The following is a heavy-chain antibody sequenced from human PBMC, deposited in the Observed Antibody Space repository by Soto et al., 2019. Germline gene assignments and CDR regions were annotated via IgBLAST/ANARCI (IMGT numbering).Heavy chain of an antibody. CDR1: GFTFSSYS. Sequence: GGSLRLSCAASGFTFSSYSMNWVRQAPGKGLEWVSSISSSSSYIYYADSVKGRFTISRDNAKNSLYLQMNSLRAEDTAVYYCARGMWGEYSRQTPIDYWGQGTLVTVSS. D-gene: IGHD6-6*01. V-gene: IGHV3-21*01. CDR2: ISSSSSYI. J-gene: IGHJ4*02. CDR3: ARGMWGEYSRQTPIDY.